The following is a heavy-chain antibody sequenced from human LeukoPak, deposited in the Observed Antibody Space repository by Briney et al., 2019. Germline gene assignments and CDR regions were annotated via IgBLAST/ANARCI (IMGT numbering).Heavy chain of an antibody. D-gene: IGHD6-19*01. CDR2: IISSSSYI. V-gene: IGHV3-21*03. CDR1: GFTFSSYS. CDR3: PSHPLIAVAESSDY. Sequence: WGSLRFSCAASGFTFSSYSMNWVRQAPGQGLEWVSSIISSSSYIYYADSVKGRFTISRDNAKNSQYLQMNSLRAEDTDVYYCPSHPLIAVAESSDYWGQGTLVTVSS. J-gene: IGHJ4*02.